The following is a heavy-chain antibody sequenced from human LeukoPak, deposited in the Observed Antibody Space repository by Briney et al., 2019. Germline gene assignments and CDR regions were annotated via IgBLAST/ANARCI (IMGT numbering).Heavy chain of an antibody. CDR3: ARRRGSYQFDY. Sequence: GGSLRLSCAASGFTFSGYWMGWVRQAPGKGLEWVVNINQDGGETSYVDSVKGRFTISRDNVKNSLYLQMNSLRAEDTAMYYCARRRGSYQFDYWGRGALVTVSS. J-gene: IGHJ4*02. CDR1: GFTFSGYW. CDR2: INQDGGET. V-gene: IGHV3-7*01. D-gene: IGHD1-26*01.